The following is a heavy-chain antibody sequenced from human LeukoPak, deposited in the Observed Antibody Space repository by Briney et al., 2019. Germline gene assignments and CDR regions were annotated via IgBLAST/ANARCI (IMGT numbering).Heavy chain of an antibody. CDR2: IYYSGST. J-gene: IGHJ5*02. Sequence: PSETLSLTCTVSGGSLSSSSYYWGWIRQPPGKGLEWIGSIYYSGSTYYNPSLKSRVTISVDTSKNQFSLMLSLVTAADTAVYYCAGHSLTIFGVVIPWFDPWGQGTLVTVSS. D-gene: IGHD3-3*01. CDR1: GGSLSSSSYY. CDR3: AGHSLTIFGVVIPWFDP. V-gene: IGHV4-39*07.